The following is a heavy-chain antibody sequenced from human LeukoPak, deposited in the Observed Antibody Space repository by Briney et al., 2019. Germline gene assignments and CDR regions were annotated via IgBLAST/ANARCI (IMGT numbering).Heavy chain of an antibody. D-gene: IGHD6-13*01. Sequence: RGGSLRLSCAASGFTFNSYAMSWVRQAPGKGLEWVSGISGSGGTTYYAASVKGRSTISRDNSKDTLYLQMNGLRAEDTAVYFCAKQSAGSAAWYSLHYDFWGQGTLVTVSS. CDR3: AKQSAGSAAWYSLHYDF. CDR2: ISGSGGTT. J-gene: IGHJ4*02. CDR1: GFTFNSYA. V-gene: IGHV3-23*01.